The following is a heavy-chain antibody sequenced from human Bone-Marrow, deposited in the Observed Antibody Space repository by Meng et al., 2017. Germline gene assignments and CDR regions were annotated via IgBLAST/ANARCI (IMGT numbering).Heavy chain of an antibody. V-gene: IGHV1-2*06. CDR3: VPSAGPAYFDY. Sequence: QVQLVQSGAEVKKPGASVKGYCKAFGYTFSNYYMEWVRQAPGQGIEWMGRIDPKSGATNYAQKFQGRVTMTRDTSISTAYVELSRLRSDDTAVYYCVPSAGPAYFDYWGQGTLVTVSS. CDR2: IDPKSGAT. J-gene: IGHJ4*02. CDR1: GYTFSNYY.